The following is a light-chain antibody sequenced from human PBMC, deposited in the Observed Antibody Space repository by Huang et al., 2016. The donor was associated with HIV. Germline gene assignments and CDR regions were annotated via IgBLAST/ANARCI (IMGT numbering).Light chain of an antibody. J-gene: IGKJ1*01. CDR1: QDIYNY. CDR2: DAS. CDR3: QQYDSLPPWT. V-gene: IGKV1-33*01. Sequence: DIQMTQSPSSLSASVGDRVTITCQASQDIYNYLNWYQQKPGKAPKVLIYDASSLETWVPSRFSGSGSVTHFTFTISSLQPEDVATYYCQQYDSLPPWTFGQGTKVEIK.